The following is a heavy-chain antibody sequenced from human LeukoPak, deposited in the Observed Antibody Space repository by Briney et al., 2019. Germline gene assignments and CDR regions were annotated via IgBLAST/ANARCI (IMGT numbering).Heavy chain of an antibody. J-gene: IGHJ4*02. CDR3: AKDGGLWVSAHWGDS. D-gene: IGHD7-27*01. CDR1: GFTFSSYT. Sequence: GGSLRLSCAASGFTFSSYTMSWVRQAPGKGLEWVSTITASDGNTYYADSVKGRFTVSRDNSKNTLYLQMNSLRAEDTAVYYCAKDGGLWVSAHWGDSWGRGTLVTVSS. CDR2: ITASDGNT. V-gene: IGHV3-23*01.